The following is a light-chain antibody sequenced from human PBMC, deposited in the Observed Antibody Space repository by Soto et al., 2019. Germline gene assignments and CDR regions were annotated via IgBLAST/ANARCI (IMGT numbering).Light chain of an antibody. CDR3: QQYDTWPPT. Sequence: EVVMTQSPDTLYVSPGERVTLSCRASQSVRNNLAWYQQKPGQGPRLLVYRASTRTLGIPARFSGSESGTEFTLTISSLQSEDFAIYYCQQYDTWPPTFGQGTRLEIK. J-gene: IGKJ5*01. CDR1: QSVRNN. V-gene: IGKV3-15*01. CDR2: RAS.